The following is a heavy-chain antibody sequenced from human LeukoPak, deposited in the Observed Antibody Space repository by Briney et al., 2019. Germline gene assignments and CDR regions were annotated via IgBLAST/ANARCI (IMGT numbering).Heavy chain of an antibody. Sequence: ASVKVSCKASCYTFTSYGISWVRQAPGKGREWMGWISAYNGNTDYAQKFQGRLTMTTDTSTTTAYMDLRSLRSDGAAVYYCATSNHVAPALGYFDSWGQGTLVTVSS. D-gene: IGHD5-18*01. J-gene: IGHJ4*02. CDR3: ATSNHVAPALGYFDS. V-gene: IGHV1-18*01. CDR1: CYTFTSYG. CDR2: ISAYNGNT.